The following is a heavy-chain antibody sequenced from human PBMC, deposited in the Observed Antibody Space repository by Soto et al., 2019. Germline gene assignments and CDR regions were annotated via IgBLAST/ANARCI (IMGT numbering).Heavy chain of an antibody. CDR3: AKDNLDYYDSSALGPFDY. Sequence: GGSLRLSCAASGFTFSSYAMSWVRQAPGKGLEWVSAIRGSGGSTYYADSVKGRFTISRDNSKNTLYLQMNSLRAEDTAVYYCAKDNLDYYDSSALGPFDYWGQGTLVTVSS. J-gene: IGHJ4*02. V-gene: IGHV3-23*01. D-gene: IGHD3-22*01. CDR2: IRGSGGST. CDR1: GFTFSSYA.